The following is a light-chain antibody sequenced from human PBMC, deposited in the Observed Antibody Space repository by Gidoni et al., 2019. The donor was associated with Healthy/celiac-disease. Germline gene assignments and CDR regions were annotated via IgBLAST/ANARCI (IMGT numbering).Light chain of an antibody. V-gene: IGKV4-1*01. J-gene: IGKJ1*01. CDR1: QSVLYSSKNKNY. CDR2: WAS. Sequence: DIVMTQSPDSLAVSLGERANINCKSSQSVLYSSKNKNYLAWYQQKPGQPPKLLIYWASTRESGVPDRFSGSGSGTDFTLTISSLQAEDVAVYYCQQYYSTPSWTFGQGTKVEIK. CDR3: QQYYSTPSWT.